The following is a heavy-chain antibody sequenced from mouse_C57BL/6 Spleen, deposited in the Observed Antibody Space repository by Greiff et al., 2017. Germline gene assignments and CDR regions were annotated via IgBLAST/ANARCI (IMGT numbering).Heavy chain of an antibody. CDR1: GYTFTDYN. D-gene: IGHD1-2*01. V-gene: IGHV1-22*01. CDR3: ARAWLERPDY. J-gene: IGHJ2*01. Sequence: VQLQQSGPELVKPGASVKMSCKASGYTFTDYNMHWVKQSHGKSLEWIGYINPNNGGTSYNQKVKGQVTLTVNKSSSTAYMELRSLTSEDAAVYYCARAWLERPDYWGQGTTLTVSA. CDR2: INPNNGGT.